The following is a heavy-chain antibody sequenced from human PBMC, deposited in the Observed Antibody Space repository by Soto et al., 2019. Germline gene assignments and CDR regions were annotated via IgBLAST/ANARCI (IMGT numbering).Heavy chain of an antibody. J-gene: IGHJ5*02. Sequence: GGSLRLSCAASGFTFSSYSMNWVRQAPGKGLEWVSSISSSSSYIYYADSVKGRFTISRDNAKNSLYLQMNSLRAEDTAVYYCARDLRAVGMASRFDPWGQGTLVTVSS. CDR2: ISSSSSYI. D-gene: IGHD6-13*01. CDR1: GFTFSSYS. CDR3: ARDLRAVGMASRFDP. V-gene: IGHV3-21*01.